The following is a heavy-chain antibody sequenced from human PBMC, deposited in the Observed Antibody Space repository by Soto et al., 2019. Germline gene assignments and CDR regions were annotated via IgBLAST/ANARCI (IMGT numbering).Heavy chain of an antibody. CDR1: GFTFSSYS. J-gene: IGHJ6*02. Sequence: GGSLRLSCAASGFTFSSYSMNCVRQAPGRGLEWVSSISSSSSYIYYADSVKGRFTISRDNAKNSLYLQMNSLRAEDTAVYYCARVYRAGYYYYGLEVWGQGTTVTVSS. D-gene: IGHD6-13*01. CDR3: ARVYRAGYYYYGLEV. V-gene: IGHV3-21*01. CDR2: ISSSSSYI.